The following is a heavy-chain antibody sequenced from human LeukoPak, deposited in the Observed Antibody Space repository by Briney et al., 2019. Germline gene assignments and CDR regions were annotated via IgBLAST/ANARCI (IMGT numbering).Heavy chain of an antibody. Sequence: ASVKVSCKASGYTFTGYYIHWLRQAPGQGLEWMGWIKPDSGGTKYTQKFQGTVTMTRDTSISTAYMELSSLRSDDTAVYYCARGSLRYCSSTSCQYYYYYYYMDVWGKGTTVTVSS. V-gene: IGHV1-2*02. J-gene: IGHJ6*03. CDR2: IKPDSGGT. D-gene: IGHD2-2*01. CDR3: ARGSLRYCSSTSCQYYYYYYYMDV. CDR1: GYTFTGYY.